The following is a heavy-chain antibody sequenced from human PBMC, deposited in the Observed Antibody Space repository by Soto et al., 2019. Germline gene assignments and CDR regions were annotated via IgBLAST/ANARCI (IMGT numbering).Heavy chain of an antibody. CDR1: GYTFTSYA. CDR2: ISAYNGNT. Sequence: ASVKVSCKASGYTFTSYAMHWVRQAPGQRLEWMGWISAYNGNTNYAQKLQGRVTMTTGTSTSTAYMELRSLRSDDTAVYYCAREYYYDSSGYYKDAEYFQHWGQGTLVTVSS. V-gene: IGHV1-18*01. D-gene: IGHD3-22*01. J-gene: IGHJ1*01. CDR3: AREYYYDSSGYYKDAEYFQH.